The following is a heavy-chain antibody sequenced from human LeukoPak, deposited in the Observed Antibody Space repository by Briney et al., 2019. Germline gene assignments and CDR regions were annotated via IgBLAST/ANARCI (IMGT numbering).Heavy chain of an antibody. D-gene: IGHD6-19*01. CDR2: ISSSSTDI. CDR1: GFTFSTYS. V-gene: IGHV3-21*04. Sequence: GGSLRLSCAASGFTFSTYSMNWVRQAPGKGLEWVSSISSSSTDIYYGDSVKGRFAISRDNAKNSLYLQMNSLRAEDTAVYYCAKDRRAVAGTSDYWGQGTLVTVSS. CDR3: AKDRRAVAGTSDY. J-gene: IGHJ4*02.